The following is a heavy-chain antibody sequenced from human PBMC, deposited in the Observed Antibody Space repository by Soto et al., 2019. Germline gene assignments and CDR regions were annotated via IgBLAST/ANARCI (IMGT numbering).Heavy chain of an antibody. Sequence: GGSLRLSCSASGFTFSSYAMHWVRQAPGKGLEYVSAISSNGSSTYYADSVKGRFTISRDNAKNSLYLQMNSLRAEDTAVYYCARVSYSSGWYFDAFDIWGQGTMVTVSS. J-gene: IGHJ3*02. CDR3: ARVSYSSGWYFDAFDI. D-gene: IGHD6-19*01. V-gene: IGHV3-64*04. CDR2: ISSNGSST. CDR1: GFTFSSYA.